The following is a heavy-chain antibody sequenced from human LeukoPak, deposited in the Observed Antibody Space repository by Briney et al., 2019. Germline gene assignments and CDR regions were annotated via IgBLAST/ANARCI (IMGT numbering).Heavy chain of an antibody. CDR2: ISDTGSSI. CDR3: ARDFHYRSGMVGYYCGMDV. CDR1: GFTFSSYA. D-gene: IGHD3-10*01. Sequence: PGRSLRLSCAASGFTFSSYAMNWVRQAPGKGLEWVSYISDTGSSIFYGDSVKGRFTISRDNAKNSLYLQMNSLRDEDTAVYYCARDFHYRSGMVGYYCGMDVWGQGTTVTVSS. V-gene: IGHV3-48*02. J-gene: IGHJ6*02.